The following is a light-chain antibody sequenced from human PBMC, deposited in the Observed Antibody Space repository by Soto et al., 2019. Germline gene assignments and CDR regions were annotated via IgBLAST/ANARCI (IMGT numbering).Light chain of an antibody. V-gene: IGKV1-5*01. J-gene: IGKJ4*01. CDR2: DAS. CDR3: QQYNSYPLT. Sequence: DIQMTQSPSTLSASVGDRVTITCRASQSISSGVAWYQQKPDKAPKFLIYDASSLESGVPSRFSGRGSGTEFTLTISSLQPDDFATYYCQQYNSYPLTFGGGTKVEIK. CDR1: QSISSG.